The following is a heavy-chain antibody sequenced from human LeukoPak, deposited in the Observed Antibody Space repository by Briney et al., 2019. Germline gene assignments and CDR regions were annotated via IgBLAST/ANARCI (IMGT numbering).Heavy chain of an antibody. Sequence: ASVKVSCKASGYTFTGYYMHWVRQAPGQGLEWMGWINPNSGGTNYAQKFQGRVTMTRDTSISTAYMELRSLTSDDTAVFYCARGLPPRRNYDSSGYYSYYFDYWGQGTLVTVSS. J-gene: IGHJ4*02. CDR1: GYTFTGYY. D-gene: IGHD3-22*01. CDR3: ARGLPPRRNYDSSGYYSYYFDY. CDR2: INPNSGGT. V-gene: IGHV1-2*02.